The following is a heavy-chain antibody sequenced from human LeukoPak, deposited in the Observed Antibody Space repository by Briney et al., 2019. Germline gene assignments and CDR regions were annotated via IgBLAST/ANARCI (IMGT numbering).Heavy chain of an antibody. CDR1: GGSISSSSYY. Sequence: ASQTLSLTCTVSGGSISSSSYYWGWIRQPPGKGLEWIGSIYYSGSTYYNPSLKSRVTISVDTSKNQFSLRLRSVTAADTAVYYCASILWSGDSWFDPWGQGTLVTVSS. D-gene: IGHD3-10*01. J-gene: IGHJ5*02. CDR2: IYYSGST. V-gene: IGHV4-39*01. CDR3: ASILWSGDSWFDP.